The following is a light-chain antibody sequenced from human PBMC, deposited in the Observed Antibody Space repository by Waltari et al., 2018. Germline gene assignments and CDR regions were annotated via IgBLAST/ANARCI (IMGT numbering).Light chain of an antibody. J-gene: IGLJ2*01. CDR1: SSDVGGYDY. CDR3: CSYAGSYTHVV. CDR2: DVT. Sequence: QSALTQPRSVSGSPGPSVTIPCTGTSSDVGGYDYVSWYQHHPGKAPKLMICDVTKRPSGVPDRFSGSKSGNTASLTISGLQAEDEADYYCCSYAGSYTHVVFGGGTKLTVL. V-gene: IGLV2-11*01.